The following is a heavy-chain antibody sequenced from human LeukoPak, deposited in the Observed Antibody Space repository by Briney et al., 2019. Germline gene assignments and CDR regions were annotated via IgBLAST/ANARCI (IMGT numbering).Heavy chain of an antibody. J-gene: IGHJ4*02. V-gene: IGHV3-30*02. Sequence: GSLRLSCAASGFTFSSYGMHWVRQAPGKGLEWVAFIRYDGSNKYYADSVKGRFTISRDNSKNTLYPQMNSLRAEDTAVYYCAKGGWFGELYSYYFDYWGQGTLVTVSS. D-gene: IGHD3-10*01. CDR1: GFTFSSYG. CDR3: AKGGWFGELYSYYFDY. CDR2: IRYDGSNK.